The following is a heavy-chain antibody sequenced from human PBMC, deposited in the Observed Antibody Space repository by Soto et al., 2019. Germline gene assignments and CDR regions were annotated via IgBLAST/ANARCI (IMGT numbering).Heavy chain of an antibody. D-gene: IGHD3-3*01. CDR3: ARLGVVGVTQLAGPKNFDY. Sequence: SETLSLTCAVYGGSFSGYYWSWIRQPPGKGLEWIGEINHSGSTNYNPSLKSRVTISVDTSKNQFSLKLSSVTAADTAVYYCARLGVVGVTQLAGPKNFDYWGQRTLVTVSX. CDR2: INHSGST. J-gene: IGHJ4*02. CDR1: GGSFSGYY. V-gene: IGHV4-34*01.